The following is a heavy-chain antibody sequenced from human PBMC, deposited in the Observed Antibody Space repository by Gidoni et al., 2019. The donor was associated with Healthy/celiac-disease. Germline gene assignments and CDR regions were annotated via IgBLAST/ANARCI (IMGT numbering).Heavy chain of an antibody. CDR3: ARHASGAGERYFDY. CDR2: IYYSGST. V-gene: IGHV4-59*08. J-gene: IGHJ4*02. CDR1: GGSISSYY. D-gene: IGHD6-19*01. Sequence: QVQLQESGPGLVKPSETLSLTCTVSGGSISSYYWSWIRQPPGKGLEWIGYIYYSGSTNYNPSLKSRVTISVDTSKNQFSLKLSSVTAADTAVYYCARHASGAGERYFDYWGQGTLVTVSS.